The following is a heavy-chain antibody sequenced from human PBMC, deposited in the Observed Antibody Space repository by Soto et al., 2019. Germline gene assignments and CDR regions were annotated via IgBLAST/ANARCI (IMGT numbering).Heavy chain of an antibody. CDR1: GVSLTSGNW. J-gene: IGHJ4*02. D-gene: IGHD3-10*01. V-gene: IGHV4-4*02. CDR2: IFHDGTA. CDR3: ARIVYDTRLNYMYFDF. Sequence: SETLSLTCAVSGVSLTSGNWWTWVRQSPQKGLEYIGEIFHDGTANYYPSFERRVAMSVDTSRNQFSLKLTSVTAADTAVYFCARIVYDTRLNYMYFDFWGPGTLVTVSS.